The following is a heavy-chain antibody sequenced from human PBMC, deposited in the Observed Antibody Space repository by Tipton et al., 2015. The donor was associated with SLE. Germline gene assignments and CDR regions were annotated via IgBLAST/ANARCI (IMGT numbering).Heavy chain of an antibody. Sequence: SLRLSCAASGFTFSSYWMSWVRQAPGKGLEWVANIKQDGSEKYYVDSVKGRFTISRDNAKNSLYLQMNSLRAEDTAVNYCARSTYSSGCLGDYWGQGTLVTVSS. CDR1: GFTFSSYW. D-gene: IGHD6-19*01. J-gene: IGHJ4*02. V-gene: IGHV3-7*05. CDR3: ARSTYSSGCLGDY. CDR2: IKQDGSEK.